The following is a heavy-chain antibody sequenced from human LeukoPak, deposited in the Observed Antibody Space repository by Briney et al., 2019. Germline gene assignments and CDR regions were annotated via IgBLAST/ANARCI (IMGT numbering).Heavy chain of an antibody. V-gene: IGHV1-24*01. CDR2: FDSEDGET. CDR3: ARATTFRSGSYQSLSY. J-gene: IGHJ4*02. Sequence: ASVKVSCKVSGYTLTELSMHWVRQAPGKGLEWMGGFDSEDGETIYAQKFQGRVTMTEDTSTDTAYMELSSLRSEDTAVYYCARATTFRSGSYQSLSYWGQGTLVTVSS. CDR1: GYTLTELS. D-gene: IGHD1-26*01.